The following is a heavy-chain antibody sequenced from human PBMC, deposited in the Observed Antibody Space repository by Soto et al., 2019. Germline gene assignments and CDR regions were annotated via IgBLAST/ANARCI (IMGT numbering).Heavy chain of an antibody. D-gene: IGHD2-15*01. CDR3: ARDSHPPALSGDIMRWDV. Sequence: QVQLVQSGAEVKKPGSSVKVSCKASGGTFSSYAVSWVRQAPGQGLEWMGGIIPIFGTVIYAQQFQGRVTITADESTKTAYMELRSLRVEDTAVYYCARDSHPPALSGDIMRWDVWGQGTTVTVSS. CDR1: GGTFSSYA. CDR2: IIPIFGTV. V-gene: IGHV1-69*01. J-gene: IGHJ6*02.